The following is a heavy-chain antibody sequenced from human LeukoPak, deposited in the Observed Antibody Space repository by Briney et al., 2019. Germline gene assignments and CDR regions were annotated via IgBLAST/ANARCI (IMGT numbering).Heavy chain of an antibody. Sequence: SQTLSLTCTVSGGSISSGDYYWSWIRQPPGKGLEWIGYIYYSGSTYYNPSLKSRVTISVDTSKNQFSLKPSSVTAADTAVYYCARVTIFARVLDYWGQGALVTVSS. D-gene: IGHD3-3*01. CDR1: GGSISSGDYY. V-gene: IGHV4-30-4*01. CDR3: ARVTIFARVLDY. CDR2: IYYSGST. J-gene: IGHJ4*02.